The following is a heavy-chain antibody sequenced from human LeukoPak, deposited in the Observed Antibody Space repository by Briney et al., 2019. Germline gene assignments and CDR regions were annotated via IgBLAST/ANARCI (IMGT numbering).Heavy chain of an antibody. J-gene: IGHJ4*02. CDR1: GYSMHGGAYY. Sequence: SDTLSLTCTVSGYSMHGGAYYWGWIRQAPGKGLEWIGGVHYSGNSYYNPSLKSRVTISVDTSKNQFSLKMSSVTAADRAVYYCARHEGSYLDKSGYTFDCWGQGTLVTVSS. V-gene: IGHV4-39*01. CDR3: ARHEGSYLDKSGYTFDC. D-gene: IGHD3-22*01. CDR2: VHYSGNS.